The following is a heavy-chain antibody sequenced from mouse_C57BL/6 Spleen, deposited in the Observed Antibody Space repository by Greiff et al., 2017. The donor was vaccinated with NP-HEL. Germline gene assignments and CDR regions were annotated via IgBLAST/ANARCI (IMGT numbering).Heavy chain of an antibody. CDR1: GFTFSDYG. V-gene: IGHV5-17*01. Sequence: EVKVEESGGGLVKPGGSLKLSCAASGFTFSDYGMHWVRQAPEKRLEWVAYISSGSSTIYYADTVKGRFTISRDNAKNTLFLQMTSLRSEDTAMYYCARSTGRPFDYWGQGTTLTVSS. CDR3: ARSTGRPFDY. J-gene: IGHJ2*01. D-gene: IGHD4-1*02. CDR2: ISSGSSTI.